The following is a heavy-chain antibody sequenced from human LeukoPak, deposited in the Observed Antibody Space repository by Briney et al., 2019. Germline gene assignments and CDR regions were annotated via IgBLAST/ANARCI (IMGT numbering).Heavy chain of an antibody. CDR3: ARDWGGIAAAPPGY. CDR2: ITSTSTYT. CDR1: GFTFSNYN. V-gene: IGHV3-21*01. J-gene: IGHJ4*02. D-gene: IGHD6-13*01. Sequence: GGSLRLSCAAPGFTFSNYNMNWVRQAPGKSLEWVSSITSTSTYTFYADSVKGRFIISRDNAENSLYLEMHSLRAEDTAVYYCARDWGGIAAAPPGYWGQGTLVTVSS.